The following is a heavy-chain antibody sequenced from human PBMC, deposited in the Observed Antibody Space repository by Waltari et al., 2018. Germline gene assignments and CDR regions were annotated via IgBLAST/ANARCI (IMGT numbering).Heavy chain of an antibody. CDR2: IKEDGSGK. Sequence: EVQLVESGGGLVQPGGSLRLSCAASGFTFSSYWMSWVRQAPGKGLEWVANIKEDGSGKYYVDSVKGRFTISRDNAKNSLYLQMNSLRAEDTAVYYCARVPSSGWLIDAFDIWGQGTMVTVSS. CDR3: ARVPSSGWLIDAFDI. D-gene: IGHD6-19*01. CDR1: GFTFSSYW. J-gene: IGHJ3*02. V-gene: IGHV3-7*01.